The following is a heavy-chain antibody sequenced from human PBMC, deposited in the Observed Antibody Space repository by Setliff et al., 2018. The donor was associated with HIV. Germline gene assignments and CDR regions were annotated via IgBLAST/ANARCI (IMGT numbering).Heavy chain of an antibody. CDR2: ISRSGRTR. CDR3: ATEGESWQPYAFDI. CDR1: EYTFNSYE. V-gene: IGHV3-48*03. Sequence: GGSLRLSCAASEYTFNSYEMRWVRQAPGKGLEWLSYISRSGRTRYYADTVRGRFTISRDSAKNSVYLQMDNLRAEDPAIYYCATEGESWQPYAFDIWGQGTMVTVSS. J-gene: IGHJ3*02. D-gene: IGHD3-10*01.